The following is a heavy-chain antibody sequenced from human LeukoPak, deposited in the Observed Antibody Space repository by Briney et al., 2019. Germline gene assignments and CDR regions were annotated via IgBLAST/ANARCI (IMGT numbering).Heavy chain of an antibody. Sequence: PSETLSLTCAVYGGSFSGYYWSWIRQPPGKRLEWIGEINHSGSTNYNPSLKSRVTISVDTSKNQFSLKLSSVTAADTAVYYCAILYSSSRSFWGQGTLVTVSS. CDR1: GGSFSGYY. D-gene: IGHD6-6*01. CDR2: INHSGST. J-gene: IGHJ4*02. V-gene: IGHV4-34*01. CDR3: AILYSSSRSF.